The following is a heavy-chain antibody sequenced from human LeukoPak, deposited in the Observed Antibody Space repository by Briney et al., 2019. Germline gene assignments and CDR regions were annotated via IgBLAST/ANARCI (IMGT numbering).Heavy chain of an antibody. V-gene: IGHV1-2*02. D-gene: IGHD5-12*01. CDR1: GYMFSDYY. Sequence: ASVKVSCKASGYMFSDYYMHWVRQAPGQGLEWMGWINPNSGGTYYSQKFQGRVTMTRDTSIRTAYMEVSRLRSDDTAVYYCARGLRLYSGYDFLRYWGQGTLVTVSS. CDR2: INPNSGGT. J-gene: IGHJ4*02. CDR3: ARGLRLYSGYDFLRY.